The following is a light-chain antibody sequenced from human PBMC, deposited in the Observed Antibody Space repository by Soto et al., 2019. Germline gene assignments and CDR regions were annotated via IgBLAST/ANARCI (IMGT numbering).Light chain of an antibody. J-gene: IGKJ1*01. CDR1: QSVSSN. CDR2: GAS. Sequence: EIVVTQSPATLSVSPGERATLSCRASQSVSSNLAWYQQKPGQAPRFLIYGASTRATGIPARFSGSGSGTEFSLTITSLQSEDFALYYCQQYNNRPPWTFGQGTVGDIK. CDR3: QQYNNRPPWT. V-gene: IGKV3-15*01.